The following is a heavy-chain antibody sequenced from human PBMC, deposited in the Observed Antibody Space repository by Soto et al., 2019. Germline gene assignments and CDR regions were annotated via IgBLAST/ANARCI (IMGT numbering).Heavy chain of an antibody. J-gene: IGHJ4*02. Sequence: EVQLVESGGGLVQPGGSLRLSCAASGFTFSSYSMNWVRQAPGKGLEWVSFISTSSSTIYYADSVKGRLTISRDNAKNSLFLQMNSLRDEDTAVYYCATSVGASGYDFYWGQGTLVTVSS. CDR3: ATSVGASGYDFY. CDR2: ISTSSSTI. CDR1: GFTFSSYS. D-gene: IGHD5-12*01. V-gene: IGHV3-48*02.